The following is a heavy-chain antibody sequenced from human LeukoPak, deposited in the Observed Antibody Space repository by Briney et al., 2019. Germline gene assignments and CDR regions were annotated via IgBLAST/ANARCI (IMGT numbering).Heavy chain of an antibody. V-gene: IGHV3-30*03. CDR3: ARGLGYNYGYFDY. CDR2: ISYDGSNK. Sequence: PGGSLRLSCAASGFTFSSYSMNWVRQAPGKGLEWVAVISYDGSNKYYADSVKGRFTISRDNSKNTLYLQMNSLRAEDTAVYYCARGLGYNYGYFDYWGQGTLVTVSS. CDR1: GFTFSSYS. J-gene: IGHJ4*02. D-gene: IGHD5-18*01.